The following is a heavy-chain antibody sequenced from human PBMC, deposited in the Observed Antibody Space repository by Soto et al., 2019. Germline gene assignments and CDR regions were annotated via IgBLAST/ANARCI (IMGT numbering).Heavy chain of an antibody. CDR2: IYYSGST. V-gene: IGHV4-61*08. CDR3: ARAYYYDISGYYYGDYYFDY. D-gene: IGHD3-22*01. CDR1: GDSTGSGDKY. J-gene: IGHJ4*02. Sequence: PSETLSLTCSVSGDSTGSGDKYWSWIRQPPGKGLEWIGYIYYSGSTNYNPSLKSRVTISVDTSKNQFSLKLSSVTAADTAVYYCARAYYYDISGYYYGDYYFDYWGQGTLVTVS.